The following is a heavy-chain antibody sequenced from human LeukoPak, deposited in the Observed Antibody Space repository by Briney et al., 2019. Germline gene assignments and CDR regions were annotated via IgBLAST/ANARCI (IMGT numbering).Heavy chain of an antibody. CDR1: GGSFSAYF. J-gene: IGHJ3*02. D-gene: IGHD7-27*01. CDR3: ARHKTQTGEKAFDI. V-gene: IGHV4-34*01. CDR2: INHSGST. Sequence: PSETLSLTCAVYGGSFSAYFWSWIRQPPGKGLEWIGEINHSGSTNYNPSLKSRVTISVDTFKNQFSLKLSSVTAADTAVYYCARHKTQTGEKAFDIWGQGTMVTVSS.